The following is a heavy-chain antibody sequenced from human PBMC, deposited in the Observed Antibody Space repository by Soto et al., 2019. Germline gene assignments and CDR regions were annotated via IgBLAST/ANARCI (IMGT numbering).Heavy chain of an antibody. CDR2: ISVHNGYT. V-gene: IGHV1-18*01. CDR3: ARLEHNFGPHDY. Sequence: QVQLAQSGAEVKKPGASVTVSCKASGYTFSRYGISWVRQAPGQGLEWVGWISVHNGYTKYATELQGRVTMTTDTSTSTPYMELRSLRSDDSAVYYCARLEHNFGPHDYWGQGTLVTVTS. J-gene: IGHJ4*02. CDR1: GYTFSRYG. D-gene: IGHD1-1*01.